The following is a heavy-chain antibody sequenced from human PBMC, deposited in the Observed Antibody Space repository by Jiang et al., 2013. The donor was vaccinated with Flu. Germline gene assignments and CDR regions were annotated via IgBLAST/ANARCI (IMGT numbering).Heavy chain of an antibody. CDR3: AAATSVTMWAFDF. J-gene: IGHJ3*01. D-gene: IGHD3-10*02. CDR2: LSHWAH. V-gene: IGHV4-4*09. CDR1: GGSISSYY. Sequence: TCTVSGGSISSYYWSWIRXAPREEPGVDWVHLSHWAHLLQPSLEGRITTSLDTSKNQFSLHLSSVTAADTALYYCAAATSVTMWAFDFWGQGTMVNVSS.